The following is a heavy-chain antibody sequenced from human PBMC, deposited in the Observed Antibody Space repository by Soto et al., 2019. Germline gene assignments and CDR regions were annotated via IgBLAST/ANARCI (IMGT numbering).Heavy chain of an antibody. Sequence: GGSVKVSCKASGYTFTGYYMHWVRQAPGQGLEWMGWINPNSGGTNYAQKFQGWVTMTRDTSISTAYMELSRLRSDDTAVYYCAREYKSSIAARPLDYWGQGTLVTVSS. CDR3: AREYKSSIAARPLDY. D-gene: IGHD6-6*01. CDR1: GYTFTGYY. CDR2: INPNSGGT. J-gene: IGHJ4*02. V-gene: IGHV1-2*04.